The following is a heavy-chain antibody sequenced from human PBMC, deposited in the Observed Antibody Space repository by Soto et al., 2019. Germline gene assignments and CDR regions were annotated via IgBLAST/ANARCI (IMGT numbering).Heavy chain of an antibody. D-gene: IGHD3-3*01. Sequence: EVQLVESGGGLVKPGGSLRLSCAASGFTFSSYSMNWVRQAPGKGLEWVSSISSSSSYIYYADSVKGRFTISRDNAKNSLYLQMNSLRAEDTAVYYCARGMESDVLRFLEWPRFDPWGQGTLVTVSS. CDR3: ARGMESDVLRFLEWPRFDP. CDR2: ISSSSSYI. J-gene: IGHJ5*02. CDR1: GFTFSSYS. V-gene: IGHV3-21*01.